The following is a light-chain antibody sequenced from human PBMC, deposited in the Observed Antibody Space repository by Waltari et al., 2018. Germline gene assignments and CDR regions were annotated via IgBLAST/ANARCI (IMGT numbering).Light chain of an antibody. CDR3: SSYTSDSTIV. CDR2: DVT. V-gene: IGLV2-14*03. Sequence: QSALTQPASVSGSPGQSITISCIGTGRDVGNYNYVSWYQCHPGQAPKLIIYDVTERPSGVSDRFSVSKSGNTASLTISGLQTEDEAFYYCSSYTSDSTIVFGGGTRLTVL. J-gene: IGLJ3*02. CDR1: GRDVGNYNY.